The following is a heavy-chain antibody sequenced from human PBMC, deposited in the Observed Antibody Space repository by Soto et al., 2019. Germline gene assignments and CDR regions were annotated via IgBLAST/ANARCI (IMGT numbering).Heavy chain of an antibody. CDR3: AKDQGFLEWLPQGALDV. Sequence: EVQLLESGGGLVQPGESLRLSCAASGFSFRKYVMTWVRQAPGKGLEWVSSISSTGGSTYYADSVKGRFTVSRDNSKNTFYLQMNSLRAEDTALYYCAKDQGFLEWLPQGALDVWGQGTTVAVSS. V-gene: IGHV3-23*01. D-gene: IGHD3-3*01. CDR2: ISSTGGST. J-gene: IGHJ6*02. CDR1: GFSFRKYV.